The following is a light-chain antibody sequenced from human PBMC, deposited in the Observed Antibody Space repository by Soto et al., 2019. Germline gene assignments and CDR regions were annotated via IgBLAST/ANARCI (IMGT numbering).Light chain of an antibody. CDR3: CSYAGSSTYV. CDR2: EGT. CDR1: RSDLGSYNL. V-gene: IGLV2-23*01. J-gene: IGLJ1*01. Sequence: QSALTQPASVSGSPGQSISISCTGTRSDLGSYNLVSWYQQRPGKAPKLMIFEGTKRPSGVSNRFSGSKSGNTASLTISGLQVDDEADYYCCSYAGSSTYVFGTGTKVTVL.